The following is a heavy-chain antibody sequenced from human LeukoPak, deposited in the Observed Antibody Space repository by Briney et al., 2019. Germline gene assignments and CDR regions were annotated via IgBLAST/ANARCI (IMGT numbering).Heavy chain of an antibody. V-gene: IGHV1-2*02. Sequence: ASVKVSCKASGYTFTSYGISWVRQAPGQGLEWMGWINPNSGGTNYAQKFQGRVTMTRNTSINTAYMELSRLRSDDTAVYYCARDLKGIRYYDSSGSNWFDPWGQGTLVTVSS. CDR1: GYTFTSYG. CDR2: INPNSGGT. D-gene: IGHD3-22*01. CDR3: ARDLKGIRYYDSSGSNWFDP. J-gene: IGHJ5*02.